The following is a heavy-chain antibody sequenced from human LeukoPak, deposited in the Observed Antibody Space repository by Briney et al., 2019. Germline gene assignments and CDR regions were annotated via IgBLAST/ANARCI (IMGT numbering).Heavy chain of an antibody. Sequence: SETLSLTCTVSGGSFSSGIFYWSWIRQPAGKGLEWVGRTFTSGRTHYNPSLRSRVSISVDTSKIQFSLRLSSVTAADTAVYYCARHRVLRYFDWDGWYFDLWGRGTLVTVSS. V-gene: IGHV4-61*02. J-gene: IGHJ2*01. D-gene: IGHD3-9*01. CDR1: GGSFSSGIFY. CDR2: TFTSGRT. CDR3: ARHRVLRYFDWDGWYFDL.